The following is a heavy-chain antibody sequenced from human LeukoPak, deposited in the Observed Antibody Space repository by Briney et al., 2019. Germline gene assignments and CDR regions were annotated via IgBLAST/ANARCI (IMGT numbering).Heavy chain of an antibody. D-gene: IGHD6-13*01. Sequence: GGSLRLSCAASGFTFSDSFMSWVRQAPGKGLEWVGRSRNKADSYTSEYAASVKGRFTISRDESKYSLYLQISSLETEDAAVYYCATSSWYRLAYWGQGSLVTVSS. V-gene: IGHV3-72*01. CDR3: ATSSWYRLAY. CDR2: SRNKADSYTS. CDR1: GFTFSDSF. J-gene: IGHJ4*02.